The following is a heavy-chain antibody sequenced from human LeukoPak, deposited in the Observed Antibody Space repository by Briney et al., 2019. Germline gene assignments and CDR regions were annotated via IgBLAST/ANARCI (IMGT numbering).Heavy chain of an antibody. D-gene: IGHD4-17*01. CDR1: GFTFSSYG. CDR3: ARTVADYGDHVDY. V-gene: IGHV3-30*02. Sequence: GGSLRLSCAASGFTFSSYGMHWVRQAPGKGLEWVAFIRYDGSNQYYADSVKGRFTISRDNSKNTLYLQMNSLRAEDTAVYYCARTVADYGDHVDYWGQGTLVTVSS. J-gene: IGHJ4*02. CDR2: IRYDGSNQ.